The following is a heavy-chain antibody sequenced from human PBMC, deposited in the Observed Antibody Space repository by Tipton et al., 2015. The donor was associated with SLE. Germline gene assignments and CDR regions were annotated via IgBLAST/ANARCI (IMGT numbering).Heavy chain of an antibody. V-gene: IGHV4-39*07. Sequence: TLSLTCTVSGGSISSSSYYWGWIRQPPGKGLEWIGSIYYSGSTYYNPSLKSRVTISVDTSKNQFSLKLNSVTAADTAAYYCARLGGIAAAGEVYFDYWGQGTLVTVSS. CDR3: ARLGGIAAAGEVYFDY. D-gene: IGHD6-13*01. CDR1: GGSISSSSYY. CDR2: IYYSGST. J-gene: IGHJ4*02.